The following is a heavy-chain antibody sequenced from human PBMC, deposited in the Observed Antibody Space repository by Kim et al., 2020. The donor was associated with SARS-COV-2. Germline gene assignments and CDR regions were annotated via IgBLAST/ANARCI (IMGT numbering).Heavy chain of an antibody. Sequence: LKGRVTISVDTSKNPFSLKLSSVTAADTAVYYCARTGYDILTGYENWFDPWGQGTLVTVSS. V-gene: IGHV4-59*01. J-gene: IGHJ5*02. D-gene: IGHD3-9*01. CDR3: ARTGYDILTGYENWFDP.